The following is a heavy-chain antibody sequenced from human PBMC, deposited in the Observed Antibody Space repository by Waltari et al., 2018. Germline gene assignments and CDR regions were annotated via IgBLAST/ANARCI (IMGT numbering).Heavy chain of an antibody. V-gene: IGHV1-46*01. CDR1: GYTFTSYY. Sequence: QDLLVQSGAEVKKPGASVKISCKTSGYTFTSYYMHWVRQVPGQGLEWMGMVNPFGGNTISPQKFQGRFIMTRDMSTNTVYMEVYSLRSEDTAVYYCARGGYSSVSDALNIWGQGTMVTVSS. D-gene: IGHD6-25*01. CDR2: VNPFGGNT. J-gene: IGHJ3*02. CDR3: ARGGYSSVSDALNI.